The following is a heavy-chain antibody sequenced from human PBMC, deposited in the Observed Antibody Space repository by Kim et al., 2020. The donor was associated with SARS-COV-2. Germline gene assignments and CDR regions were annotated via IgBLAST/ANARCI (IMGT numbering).Heavy chain of an antibody. J-gene: IGHJ3*02. CDR2: ISSSSSYI. CDR1: GFTFSSYS. V-gene: IGHV3-21*01. Sequence: GGSLRLSCAASGFTFSSYSMNWVRQAPGKGLEWVSSISSSSSYIYYADSVKGRFTISRDNAKNSLYLQMNSLRAEDTAVYYCAREGCSSTSCYGDIDAFDIWGQGTMVTVSS. D-gene: IGHD2-2*01. CDR3: AREGCSSTSCYGDIDAFDI.